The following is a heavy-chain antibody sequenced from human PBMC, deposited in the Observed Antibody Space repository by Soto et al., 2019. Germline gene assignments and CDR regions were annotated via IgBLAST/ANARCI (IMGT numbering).Heavy chain of an antibody. Sequence: SVKVSCKASGGTFSSYRISWVRQAPGQGLEWMGGIIPIFGTANYAQKFQGRVTVTADESTSTAYMELSSLRSEDTAVYYCARDQPPYYYDSSGYDAFEIWGQGTMVSV. J-gene: IGHJ3*02. CDR1: GGTFSSYR. CDR3: ARDQPPYYYDSSGYDAFEI. D-gene: IGHD3-22*01. CDR2: IIPIFGTA. V-gene: IGHV1-69*13.